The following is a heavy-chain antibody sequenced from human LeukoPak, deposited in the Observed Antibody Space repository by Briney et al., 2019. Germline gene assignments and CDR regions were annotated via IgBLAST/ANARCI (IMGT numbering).Heavy chain of an antibody. CDR1: GGSFSGYS. D-gene: IGHD2-2*01. V-gene: IGHV4-34*01. CDR2: INHSGST. CDR3: ARRGVPAAIYDFDY. J-gene: IGHJ4*02. Sequence: SETLSLTCAVYGGSFSGYSWSWIRQPPRKGLEWIGEINHSGSTNYNPSLKSRVTISVDTSKNQFSLKLSSVTAADTAVYYCARRGVPAAIYDFDYWGEGTLVTVSS.